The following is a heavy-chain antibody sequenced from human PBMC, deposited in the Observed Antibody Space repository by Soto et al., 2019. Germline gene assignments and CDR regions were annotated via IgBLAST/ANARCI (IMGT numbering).Heavy chain of an antibody. CDR1: GYTFANFG. D-gene: IGHD6-13*01. Sequence: GASVKVSCKASGYTFANFGVLWVRQAPGQGLEWMGWISPYNGNTQYEQKLQGRVTLTTDTSTSTAYMEVRSLRSDDTAVYYCARATQTAAPGTVDYWGQGTLVTVSS. J-gene: IGHJ4*02. CDR2: ISPYNGNT. CDR3: ARATQTAAPGTVDY. V-gene: IGHV1-18*01.